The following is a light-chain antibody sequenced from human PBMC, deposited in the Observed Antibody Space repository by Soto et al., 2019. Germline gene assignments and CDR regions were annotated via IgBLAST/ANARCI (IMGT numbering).Light chain of an antibody. CDR1: QSVSSN. V-gene: IGKV3-15*01. CDR3: QQYNNWPPYT. J-gene: IGKJ2*01. Sequence: EIVMTQSPATLSVSPGERATLSCRASQSVSSNLAWYQQKPGQAPRLLIYGASSRATGNPTRFSGSGSGTEFTLTISRLPSEDFAVYYCQQYNNWPPYTYGQGTKQEIK. CDR2: GAS.